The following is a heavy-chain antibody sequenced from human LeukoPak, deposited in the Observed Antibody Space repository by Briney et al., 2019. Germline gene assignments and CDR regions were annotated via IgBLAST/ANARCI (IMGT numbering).Heavy chain of an antibody. D-gene: IGHD6-19*01. CDR3: AKHPSSGWYYFDY. CDR2: ISYDGSNK. CDR1: GFTFSSYG. Sequence: GRSLRLSCAASGFTFSSYGMHWVRQAPGKGLEWVAVISYDGSNKYYADSVKGRFTISRDNSKNTLYLQMNSLRAEDTAVYYCAKHPSSGWYYFDYWGQGTLVTVSS. V-gene: IGHV3-30*18. J-gene: IGHJ4*02.